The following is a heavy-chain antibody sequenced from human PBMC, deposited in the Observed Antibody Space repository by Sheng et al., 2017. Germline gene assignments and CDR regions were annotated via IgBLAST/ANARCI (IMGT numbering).Heavy chain of an antibody. CDR1: GFTFSNYA. V-gene: IGHV3-30*04. CDR3: ARNIFYDFWSGYYEENWFDP. Sequence: QVQLVESGEGVVQPGRSLRLSCAASGFTFSNYAMHWVRQAPGKGLEWVAVISYDGTNKYYADSVKGRFTISRDNSKNTLYLQMNSLRAEDTAVYYCARNIFYDFWSGYYEENWFDPWGQGTLVTVSS. J-gene: IGHJ5*02. D-gene: IGHD3-3*01. CDR2: ISYDGTNK.